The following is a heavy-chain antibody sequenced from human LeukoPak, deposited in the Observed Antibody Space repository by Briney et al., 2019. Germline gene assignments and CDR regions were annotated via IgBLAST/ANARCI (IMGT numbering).Heavy chain of an antibody. CDR1: GFTFSSYG. CDR2: IWYDGSNK. Sequence: GGSLRLSCAASGFTFSSYGMHWVRQAPGKGLEWVAVIWYDGSNKYYADSVKGRFTISRDNSKNTLYLQMNSLRAEDTAVYYCARAIGGYGSGVYYYYYGMDVWGQGTTVTVSS. D-gene: IGHD3-10*01. V-gene: IGHV3-33*01. J-gene: IGHJ6*02. CDR3: ARAIGGYGSGVYYYYYGMDV.